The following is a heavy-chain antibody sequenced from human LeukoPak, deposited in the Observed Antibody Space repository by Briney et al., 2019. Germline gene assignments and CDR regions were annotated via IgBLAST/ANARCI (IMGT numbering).Heavy chain of an antibody. D-gene: IGHD1-14*01. CDR2: INQGGSDK. J-gene: IGHJ4*02. V-gene: IGHV3-7*01. Sequence: GGSLRLSCAASGFTFSGHWMSWVRQAPGKGLEWVANINQGGSDKYYVDSVKGRFAISRDSANNLLYLQMNSLRGEDTAVYYCTRDRSRAEDDWGQGTLVTVSS. CDR1: GFTFSGHW. CDR3: TRDRSRAEDD.